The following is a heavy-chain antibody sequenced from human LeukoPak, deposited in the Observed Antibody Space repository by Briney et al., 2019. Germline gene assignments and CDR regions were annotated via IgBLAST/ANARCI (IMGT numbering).Heavy chain of an antibody. D-gene: IGHD1-26*01. CDR2: ISADGKA. CDR1: GLNLERYA. CDR3: ATWAFYHDLDV. Sequence: GGSLRLSCAASGLNLERYAMPWVRHRPGKGLEWVGVISADGKADHADAVKGRFTVSRDNSKDSLSLQMSSLRDEDTALYYCATWAFYHDLDVWGQGNTVIVSS. V-gene: IGHV3-43*02. J-gene: IGHJ6*02.